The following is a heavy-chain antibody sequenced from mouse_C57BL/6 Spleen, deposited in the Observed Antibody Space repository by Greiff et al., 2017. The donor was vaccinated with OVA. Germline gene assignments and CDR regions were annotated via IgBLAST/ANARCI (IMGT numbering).Heavy chain of an antibody. CDR1: GYAFTNYL. CDR3: AKGSSYWYFDV. CDR2: INPGSGGT. V-gene: IGHV1-54*01. D-gene: IGHD1-1*01. J-gene: IGHJ1*03. Sequence: VHLVESGAELVRPGTSVKVSCKASGYAFTNYLIEWVKQRPGQGLEWIGVINPGSGGTNYNEKFKGKATLTADKSSSTAYMQLSSLTSEDSAVYFCAKGSSYWYFDVWGTGTTVTVSS.